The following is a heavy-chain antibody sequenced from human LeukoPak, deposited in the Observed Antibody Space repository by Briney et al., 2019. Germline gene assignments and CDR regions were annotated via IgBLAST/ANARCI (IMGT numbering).Heavy chain of an antibody. CDR2: IYYSGST. V-gene: IGHV4-59*01. Sequence: SETLSLTCTVSGGSISSYYWSWIRQPPGKGLEWIGYIYYSGSTNHNPSLKSRVTISVDTSKNQFSLKLSSVTAADTAVYYCARDKVVVVPAAGDYYYYYGMDVWGQGTTVTVSS. CDR3: ARDKVVVVPAAGDYYYYYGMDV. CDR1: GGSISSYY. D-gene: IGHD2-2*01. J-gene: IGHJ6*02.